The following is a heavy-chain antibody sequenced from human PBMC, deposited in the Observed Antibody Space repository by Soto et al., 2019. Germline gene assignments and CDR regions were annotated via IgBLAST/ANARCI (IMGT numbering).Heavy chain of an antibody. J-gene: IGHJ4*02. Sequence: PVGSLRLSCAASGFTFSNSAMSWVRQAPGKGLEWVSTVSGSGGNTYYADSVKGRFTISRDNSKSTLYLQMNSLRAEDTAVYYCAQELGYCSGGRCYGFDYWGQGTLVTVSS. CDR3: AQELGYCSGGRCYGFDY. V-gene: IGHV3-23*01. CDR2: VSGSGGNT. D-gene: IGHD2-15*01. CDR1: GFTFSNSA.